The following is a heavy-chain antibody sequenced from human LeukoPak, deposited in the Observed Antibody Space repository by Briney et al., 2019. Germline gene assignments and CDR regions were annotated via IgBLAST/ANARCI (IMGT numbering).Heavy chain of an antibody. D-gene: IGHD3-9*01. Sequence: GGSLRLSCAASGFTFSSYWMSWVRQAPGKGLEWVANIKQDGREKYYVDSVKGRFTISRDNAKNSLYLQMNSLRAEDTAVYYCARDATHYDILTGYYRGGYFDYWGQGTLVTVSS. V-gene: IGHV3-7*04. CDR2: IKQDGREK. CDR3: ARDATHYDILTGYYRGGYFDY. J-gene: IGHJ4*02. CDR1: GFTFSSYW.